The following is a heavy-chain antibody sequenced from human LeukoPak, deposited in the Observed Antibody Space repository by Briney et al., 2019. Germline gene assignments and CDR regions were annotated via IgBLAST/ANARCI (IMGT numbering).Heavy chain of an antibody. CDR1: GASITSNY. V-gene: IGHV4-59*08. D-gene: IGHD4-17*01. Sequence: SETLSLTCNVSGASITSNYWSWIRQPPGKGLEWIGYIFYIGNTDYNPSLKGRVTISLDMSKTQFSLKLNSVTAADTAVYYCARLLRSVTTSAIWYFDLWGRGTLVTVSS. J-gene: IGHJ2*01. CDR3: ARLLRSVTTSAIWYFDL. CDR2: IFYIGNT.